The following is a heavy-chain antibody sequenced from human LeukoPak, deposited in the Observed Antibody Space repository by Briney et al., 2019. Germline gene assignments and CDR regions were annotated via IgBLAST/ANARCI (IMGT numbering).Heavy chain of an antibody. D-gene: IGHD3-22*01. CDR1: GFTFSSNA. V-gene: IGHV3-30*18. Sequence: QTGGSLRLSCAASGFTFSSNAIHWVRQAPGKGLEWVAMMLSDGNNDYYADSVKGRFTISRDNSKNTLYLQMNSLRAEDTAVYYCAKDGGYYYDSSGYYYYYGMDVWGQGTTVTVSS. CDR2: MLSDGNND. CDR3: AKDGGYYYDSSGYYYYYGMDV. J-gene: IGHJ6*02.